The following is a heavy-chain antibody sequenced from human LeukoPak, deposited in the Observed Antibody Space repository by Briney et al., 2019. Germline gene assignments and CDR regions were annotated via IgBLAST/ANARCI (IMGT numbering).Heavy chain of an antibody. CDR1: GFTFSSYG. D-gene: IGHD6-6*01. J-gene: IGHJ5*02. V-gene: IGHV3-30*02. CDR3: AKDRPLEYSSSSDLNWFDP. CDR2: IRYDGSNK. Sequence: GGSLRLSCAASGFTFSSYGMHWVRQAPGKGLEWVAFIRYDGSNKYYADSVKGRFTISRDNSKNTLYLQMNSLRAEDTAVYYCAKDRPLEYSSSSDLNWFDPWGQGTLVTVSS.